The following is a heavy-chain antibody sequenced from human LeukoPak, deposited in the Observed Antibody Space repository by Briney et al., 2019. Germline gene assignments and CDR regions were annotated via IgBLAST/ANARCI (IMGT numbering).Heavy chain of an antibody. CDR2: FDPEDGET. D-gene: IGHD6-19*01. V-gene: IGHV1-24*01. CDR3: ARKESVAVSAPFDY. CDR1: GYTLTELS. J-gene: IGHJ4*02. Sequence: ASVKVSCKVSGYTLTELSMHWVRQAPGKGLEWMGGFDPEDGETIYAQKFQGRVTITADKSTSTAYMELSSLRSEDTAVYYCARKESVAVSAPFDYWGQGTLVTVSS.